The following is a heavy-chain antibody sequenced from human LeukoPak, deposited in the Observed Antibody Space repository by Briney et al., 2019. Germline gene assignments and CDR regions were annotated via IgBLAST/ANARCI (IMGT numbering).Heavy chain of an antibody. CDR1: GFTFSRYG. CDR3: ARVWYSSGRYYDY. CDR2: ISSSGRYI. J-gene: IGHJ4*02. V-gene: IGHV3-21*01. Sequence: PGGSLRLSCAASGFTFSRYGMHWVRQPPGKGLEGVSSISSSGRYIYYADSVKGRFTISRDNAKNSLYLQMNSLRAEDTAVYYCARVWYSSGRYYDYWGQGTLVTVSS. D-gene: IGHD6-19*01.